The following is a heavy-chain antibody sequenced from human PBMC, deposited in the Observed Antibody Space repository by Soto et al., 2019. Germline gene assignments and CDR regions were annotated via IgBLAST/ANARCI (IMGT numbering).Heavy chain of an antibody. Sequence: ASVKVSCKASGYTFTSYAMHWVRQAPGQRLEWMGWINAGNGNTKYSQKFQGRVTITRDTSASTAYMELSSLRSEDTAVYYCARVSCSGGSCYGEFDYWGQGTLVTVAS. D-gene: IGHD2-15*01. J-gene: IGHJ4*02. V-gene: IGHV1-3*01. CDR3: ARVSCSGGSCYGEFDY. CDR1: GYTFTSYA. CDR2: INAGNGNT.